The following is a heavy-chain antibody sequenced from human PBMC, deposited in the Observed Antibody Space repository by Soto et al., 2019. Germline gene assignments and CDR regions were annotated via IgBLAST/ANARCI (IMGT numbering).Heavy chain of an antibody. J-gene: IGHJ4*02. CDR2: VSANGQGI. D-gene: IGHD3-10*01. V-gene: IGHV3-23*01. CDR1: GFTFSSSA. Sequence: WGSLLLSCAASGFTFSSSAISWVRQAPGKGLEWVSAVSANGQGIYYADSVRGRFTISRDNSKNTVFLHMDSLSAEDTAVYYCAKDRHYPRDYFHYWGQGTLVTVS. CDR3: AKDRHYPRDYFHY.